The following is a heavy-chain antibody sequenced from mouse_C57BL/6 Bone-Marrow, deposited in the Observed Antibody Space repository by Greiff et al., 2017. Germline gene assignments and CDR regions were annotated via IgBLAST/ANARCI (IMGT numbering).Heavy chain of an antibody. J-gene: IGHJ2*01. V-gene: IGHV1-61*01. CDR1: GYTFTSYW. CDR2: IYPSDSET. Sequence: QVQLQQPGAELVRPGSSVKLSCKASGYTFTSYWMDWVKQRPGQGLEWIGNIYPSDSETHYNQKFKDKATLTVDQSSSTAYMQLSRLTSEDSAVYYGARRITTNDYVDYWGQGTTLTGSS. D-gene: IGHD1-1*01. CDR3: ARRITTNDYVDY.